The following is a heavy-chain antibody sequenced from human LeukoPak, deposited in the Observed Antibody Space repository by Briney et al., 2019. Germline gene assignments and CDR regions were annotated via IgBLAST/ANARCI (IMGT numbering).Heavy chain of an antibody. V-gene: IGHV1-18*01. Sequence: GASVKVSCKASGYTFTSYGISWVRQAPGQGLEWMGWISAYNGNTNYAQKLQGRVTMTTDTSTSTAYMELRSLRSDDTAVYYCAILEDIVVVPAATNWFDPWGQGTLVTVSS. CDR3: AILEDIVVVPAATNWFDP. CDR2: ISAYNGNT. CDR1: GYTFTSYG. D-gene: IGHD2-2*01. J-gene: IGHJ5*02.